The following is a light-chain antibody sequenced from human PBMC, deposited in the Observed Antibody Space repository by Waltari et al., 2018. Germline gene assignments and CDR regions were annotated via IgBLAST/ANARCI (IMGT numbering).Light chain of an antibody. CDR1: ALANQY. V-gene: IGLV3-25*03. CDR2: KDS. J-gene: IGLJ3*02. Sequence: SFELTQPPPVSVSPGPTARITCPGDALANQYVYWYQQKPGQGPVLVIYKDSARPSGIPERFSGSSSGTTVTLTISGVQAEDEADYYCQSADRSGTNWVFGGGTKMTVL. CDR3: QSADRSGTNWV.